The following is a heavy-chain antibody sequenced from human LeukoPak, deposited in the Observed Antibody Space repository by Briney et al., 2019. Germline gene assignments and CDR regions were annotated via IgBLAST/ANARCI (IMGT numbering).Heavy chain of an antibody. CDR2: IYYSGST. CDR1: GGSISSGGYY. Sequence: SETLSLTCTVSGGSISSGGYYWSWIRQHPGKGLEWIGYIYYSGSTYYNPTLKSRVTISVDTSKNQFSLKLSSVTAADTAVYYCARALSGDTSWFDPWGQGTLVTVSS. J-gene: IGHJ5*02. V-gene: IGHV4-31*03. CDR3: ARALSGDTSWFDP. D-gene: IGHD3-10*01.